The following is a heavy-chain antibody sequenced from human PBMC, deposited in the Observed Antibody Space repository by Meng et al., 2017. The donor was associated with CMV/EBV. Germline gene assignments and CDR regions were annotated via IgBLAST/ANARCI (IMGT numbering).Heavy chain of an antibody. D-gene: IGHD3-9*01. J-gene: IGHJ4*02. CDR2: IIPILGIA. Sequence: SVKVSCKASGGTFSSYTISWVRQAPGQGLEWMGRIIPILGIATYAQKFQGRVTITADKSTSTAYMELSSLRSEDTAVYYCARQYYDILTGYYNVIGVFDYWGQGTLVTVSS. V-gene: IGHV1-69*02. CDR1: GGTFSSYT. CDR3: ARQYYDILTGYYNVIGVFDY.